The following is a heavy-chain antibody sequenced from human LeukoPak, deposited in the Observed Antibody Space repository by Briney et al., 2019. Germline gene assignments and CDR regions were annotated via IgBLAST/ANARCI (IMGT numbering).Heavy chain of an antibody. D-gene: IGHD3-10*01. J-gene: IGHJ5*02. V-gene: IGHV4-34*01. Sequence: SETLSLTCAVYGGSFSGYYWSWIRQPPGKGLEWIGDINHSGSTNYNPSLKSRVTISVDTSKNQFSLKLSSVTAADTAVYYCARPKVRGVLGLNCFDPWGQGTLVTVSS. CDR3: ARPKVRGVLGLNCFDP. CDR1: GGSFSGYY. CDR2: INHSGST.